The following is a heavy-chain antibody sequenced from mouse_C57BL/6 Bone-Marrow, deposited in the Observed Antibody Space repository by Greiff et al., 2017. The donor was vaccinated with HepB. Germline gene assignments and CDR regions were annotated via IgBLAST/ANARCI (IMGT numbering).Heavy chain of an antibody. CDR2: IDPSDSET. CDR1: GYTFTSYW. V-gene: IGHV1-52*01. CDR3: TIALNYYAMDY. Sequence: VQLQQPGAELVRPGSSVKLSCKASGYTFTSYWMHWVKQRPIQGLEWIGNIDPSDSETHYNQKFKDKATLTVDKSSSTAYMQISSLTSEDSAVYYCTIALNYYAMDYWGQGTSVTVSS. J-gene: IGHJ4*01.